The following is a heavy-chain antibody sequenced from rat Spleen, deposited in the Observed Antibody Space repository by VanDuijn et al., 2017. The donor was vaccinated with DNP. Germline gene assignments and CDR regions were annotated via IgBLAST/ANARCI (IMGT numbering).Heavy chain of an antibody. Sequence: EVQLVESGGGLVQPGRSLKLSCAASGFTFRDYNMAWVRQAPKKGLEWVTSINTDGGSTYYPDSVKGRFTSSRDNVKSSLYLQMNSLKSEDTATYYCARAVNYGGSPYWFDYWGQGVMVTVSS. CDR3: ARAVNYGGSPYWFDY. CDR2: INTDGGST. V-gene: IGHV5S23*01. D-gene: IGHD1-11*01. J-gene: IGHJ2*01. CDR1: GFTFRDYN.